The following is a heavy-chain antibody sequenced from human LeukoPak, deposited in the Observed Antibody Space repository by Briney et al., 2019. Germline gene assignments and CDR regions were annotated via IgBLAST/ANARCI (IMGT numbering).Heavy chain of an antibody. CDR1: GFTLSSYA. Sequence: GGSLRLSCAASGFTLSSYAMSWVRQAPGKGLEWVGSISDSGGRTKYADSVKGRFTISRDNSKNTLFLQMNSLRIDDTAVYYCASDTIRGLIFLDHWGQGTLVTVSS. CDR3: ASDTIRGLIFLDH. D-gene: IGHD3-10*01. CDR2: ISDSGGRT. J-gene: IGHJ4*02. V-gene: IGHV3-23*01.